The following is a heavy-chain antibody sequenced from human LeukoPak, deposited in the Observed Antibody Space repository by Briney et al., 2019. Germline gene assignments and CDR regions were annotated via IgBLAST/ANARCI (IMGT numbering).Heavy chain of an antibody. CDR1: GGSFSGYY. J-gene: IGHJ5*02. Sequence: SETLSLTCAVYGGSFSGYYWSWIRQPPGKGLEWIGEINHSGSTNYNPSLKSRVTISVDTSKNQFSLKLSSVTAADTAVYYCARHEYYYGSGSLVWFDPWGQGTLVTVSS. D-gene: IGHD3-10*01. V-gene: IGHV4-34*01. CDR2: INHSGST. CDR3: ARHEYYYGSGSLVWFDP.